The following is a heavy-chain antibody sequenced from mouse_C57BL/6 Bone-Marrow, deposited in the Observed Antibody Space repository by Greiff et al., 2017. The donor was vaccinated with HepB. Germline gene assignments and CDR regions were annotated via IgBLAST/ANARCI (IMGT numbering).Heavy chain of an antibody. D-gene: IGHD2-3*01. CDR1: GYTFTSYW. J-gene: IGHJ2*01. V-gene: IGHV1-69*01. Sequence: QVQLQQSGAELVMPGASVKLSCKASGYTFTSYWMHWVKQRPGQGLEWIGEIDPSDSYTNYNQKFKGKSTLTVDKSSSTAYMQLSSLTSEDSAVYYCARLIYDGYYVDYWGQGTTLTVSS. CDR2: IDPSDSYT. CDR3: ARLIYDGYYVDY.